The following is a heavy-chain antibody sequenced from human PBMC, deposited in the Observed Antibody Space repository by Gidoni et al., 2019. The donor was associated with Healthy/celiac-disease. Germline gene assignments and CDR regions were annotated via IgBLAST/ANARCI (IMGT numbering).Heavy chain of an antibody. Sequence: QVQLQQWGAGLLKPSETLSLTCAVYGGSFSGYYWSWIRQPPGKGLEWIGEINHSGSTNYNPSLKSRVTISVDTSKNQFSLKLSAVTAADTAVYYCARGYRGGAARPNWFDPWGQGTLVTVSS. J-gene: IGHJ5*02. V-gene: IGHV4-34*01. CDR1: GGSFSGYY. CDR2: INHSGST. D-gene: IGHD6-6*01. CDR3: ARGYRGGAARPNWFDP.